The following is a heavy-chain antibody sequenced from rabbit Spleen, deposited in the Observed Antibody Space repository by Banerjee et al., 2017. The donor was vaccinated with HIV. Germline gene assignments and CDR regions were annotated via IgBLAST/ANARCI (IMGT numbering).Heavy chain of an antibody. Sequence: QSLEESGGDLVKPEGSLTLTCTASGFSFSSSYYMCWVRQAPGKGLEWIGCIYTTSSGSTYYASWAKGRFTISKTSSTTVTLQMTSLTAADTATYFCARQVNSGRGYPYYVTLWGPGTLVTVS. J-gene: IGHJ4*01. CDR1: GFSFSSSYY. CDR3: ARQVNSGRGYPYYVTL. CDR2: IYTTSSGST. V-gene: IGHV1S40*01. D-gene: IGHD1-1*01.